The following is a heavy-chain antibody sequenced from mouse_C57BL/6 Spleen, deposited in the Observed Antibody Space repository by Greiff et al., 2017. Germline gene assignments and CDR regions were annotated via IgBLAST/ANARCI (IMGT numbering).Heavy chain of an antibody. CDR2: ISGGGGNT. Sequence: EVQLVESGGGLVKPGGSLKLSCAASGFTFSSYTMSWVRQTPEKRLEWVATISGGGGNTYYPDSVKGRFTISRDNAKNTLYLQMSSLRSEDTALYYCARHRGVYYGNYDAMDYWGQGTSVTVSS. CDR3: ARHRGVYYGNYDAMDY. CDR1: GFTFSSYT. V-gene: IGHV5-9*01. J-gene: IGHJ4*01. D-gene: IGHD2-1*01.